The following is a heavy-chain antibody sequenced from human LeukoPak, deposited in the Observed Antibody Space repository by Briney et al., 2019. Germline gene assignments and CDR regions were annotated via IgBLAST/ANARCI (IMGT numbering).Heavy chain of an antibody. V-gene: IGHV4-39*01. CDR1: GGSISSSSYY. D-gene: IGHD1-26*01. CDR2: INYSGST. CDR3: ARHRSIVAATGAFDI. J-gene: IGHJ3*02. Sequence: SETLSLTCTVSGGSISSSSYYWSWIRQPPGKGLEWIASINYSGSTYYNPSLKSRVTISVDTSKNQFSLKLSSVTAADTAVYYCARHRSIVAATGAFDIWGQGTMVTVSS.